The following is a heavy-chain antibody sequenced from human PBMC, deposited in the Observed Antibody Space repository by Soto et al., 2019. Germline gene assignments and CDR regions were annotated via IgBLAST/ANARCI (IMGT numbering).Heavy chain of an antibody. CDR1: GGTFSSYA. CDR2: IIRIFGTA. J-gene: IGHJ4*02. D-gene: IGHD6-19*01. CDR3: ARAEGIAVAGSYYFDY. V-gene: IGHV1-69*06. Sequence: QVQLVQSGAEVKKPGSSVKVSCKASGGTFSSYAISWVRQAPGQGLEWMGGIIRIFGTANYAQKFQGRVTITADKSTSTAYMELSSLRSEDTAVYYCARAEGIAVAGSYYFDYWGQGTLVTVSS.